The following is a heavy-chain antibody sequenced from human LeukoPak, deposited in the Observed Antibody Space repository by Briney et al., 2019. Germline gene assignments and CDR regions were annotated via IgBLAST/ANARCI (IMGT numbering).Heavy chain of an antibody. V-gene: IGHV1-18*01. Sequence: ASVKVSCKASTYTFTNYGISWVRQAPGQGLEWMGWISAYNGNTNYAQKLQGRITLTTDTSTSTAYMELRSLRSDDTAVYYCARAGGDGYNADAYDIWGQGTVVTVSS. CDR3: ARAGGDGYNADAYDI. CDR2: ISAYNGNT. CDR1: TYTFTNYG. J-gene: IGHJ3*02. D-gene: IGHD5-24*01.